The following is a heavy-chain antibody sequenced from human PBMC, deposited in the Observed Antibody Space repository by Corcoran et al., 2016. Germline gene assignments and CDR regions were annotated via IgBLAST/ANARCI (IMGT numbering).Heavy chain of an antibody. CDR1: GGSISSSDYY. J-gene: IGHJ4*02. V-gene: IGHV4-39*07. Sequence: QLQLQESGPGLLKPSETLSLTCTVSGGSISSSDYYWGWIRPPPRKWLEWIGTIYYNGATQYSPSRRGRVTMSVDTSKNQFSLKLSSATAADTAVYSCAREGGLLPPAGTLLGDYWGPGTLVTVSA. CDR3: AREGGLLPPAGTLLGDY. CDR2: IYYNGAT. D-gene: IGHD3-10*01.